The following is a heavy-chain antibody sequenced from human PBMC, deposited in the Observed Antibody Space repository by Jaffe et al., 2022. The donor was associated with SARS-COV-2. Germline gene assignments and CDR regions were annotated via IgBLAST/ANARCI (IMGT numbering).Heavy chain of an antibody. D-gene: IGHD3-16*01. CDR2: ITGSGGDT. J-gene: IGHJ5*02. V-gene: IGHV3-23*01. Sequence: EEQLLESGGGLVQPGGSLRLSCGASGFIFKNFALSWVRQAPGKGLEWVSYITGSGGDTTYADSVKGRFIMSRDNSKSTLYLQMNTVRVEDTAVYYCAKKDNWGNWFGLWGQGTLVTVSS. CDR3: AKKDNWGNWFGL. CDR1: GFIFKNFA.